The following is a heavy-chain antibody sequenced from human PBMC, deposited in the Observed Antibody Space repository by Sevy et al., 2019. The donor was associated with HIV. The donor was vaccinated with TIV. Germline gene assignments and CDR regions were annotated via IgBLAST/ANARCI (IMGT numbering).Heavy chain of an antibody. D-gene: IGHD6-19*01. CDR1: GFTFSSYN. J-gene: IGHJ4*01. V-gene: IGHV3-48*01. CDR2: ISSSSDSSRTL. CDR3: ARPDLSGWYFDF. Sequence: GGSLRLSCVASGFTFSSYNMNWVRQAPGKGLEWVSYISSSSDSSRTLYYADSVKGRFSISRDNAKNSVHLQMTSLRVEDTAVYYCARPDLSGWYFDFWGHGTLVTVSS.